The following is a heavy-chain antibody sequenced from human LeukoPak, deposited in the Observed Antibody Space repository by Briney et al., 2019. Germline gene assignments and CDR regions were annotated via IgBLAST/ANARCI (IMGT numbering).Heavy chain of an antibody. CDR2: IYYSGST. V-gene: IGHV4-59*01. Sequence: SETLSLTCTVSGGSISSYYWSWIRQPPGKGLEWIGYIYYSGSTNYNPSLKSRVTISVDTSKNQFSLKLSSVTAADTAVYYCARVSGLDYYGLRWFDPWGQGTLVTVSS. CDR3: ARVSGLDYYGLRWFDP. J-gene: IGHJ5*02. CDR1: GGSISSYY. D-gene: IGHD3-10*01.